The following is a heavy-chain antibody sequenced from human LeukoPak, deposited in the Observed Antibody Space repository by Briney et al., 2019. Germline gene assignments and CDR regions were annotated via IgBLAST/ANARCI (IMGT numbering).Heavy chain of an antibody. V-gene: IGHV4-38-2*02. CDR1: GYSISSGCY. Sequence: SSETLSLTCTVSGYSISSGCYWVWIRQPPGNGLEGIGSIYHSGSTYYNPPLKSRVTISVDTSKNQFSLKLSSVAAADTAVYYCAREGYYDSSGQGGILTHWGQGTLVAVSS. CDR2: IYHSGST. D-gene: IGHD3-22*01. J-gene: IGHJ4*02. CDR3: AREGYYDSSGQGGILTH.